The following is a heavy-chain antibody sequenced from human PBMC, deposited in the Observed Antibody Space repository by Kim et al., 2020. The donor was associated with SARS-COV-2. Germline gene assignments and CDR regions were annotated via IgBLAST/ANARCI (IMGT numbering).Heavy chain of an antibody. CDR3: ARDPKPWGITIFGVVTGKPSIYYFDY. J-gene: IGHJ4*02. V-gene: IGHV6-1*01. Sequence: SQTLSLTCAISGDSVSSNSAAWNWIRQSPSRGLEWLGRTYYRSKWYNDYAVSVKSRITINPDTSKNQFSLQLNSVTPEDTAVYYCARDPKPWGITIFGVVTGKPSIYYFDYWGQGTLVTVSS. CDR2: TYYRSKWYN. CDR1: GDSVSSNSAA. D-gene: IGHD3-3*01.